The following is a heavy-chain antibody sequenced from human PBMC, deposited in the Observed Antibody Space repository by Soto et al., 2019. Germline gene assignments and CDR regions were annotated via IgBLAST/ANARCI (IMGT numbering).Heavy chain of an antibody. CDR2: IIPIFGTA. Sequence: ASVKVSCKASGVTFSSYAISWVRQAPGQGLEWMGGIIPIFGTANYAQKFQGRVTITADKSTSTAYMELSSLRSEDTAVYYCARARPRYSGYDWEVYYYYGMDVWGQGTTVTVSS. D-gene: IGHD5-12*01. V-gene: IGHV1-69*06. CDR1: GVTFSSYA. J-gene: IGHJ6*02. CDR3: ARARPRYSGYDWEVYYYYGMDV.